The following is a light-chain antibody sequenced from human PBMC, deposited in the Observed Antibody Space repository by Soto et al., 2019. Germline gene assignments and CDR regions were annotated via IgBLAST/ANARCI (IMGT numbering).Light chain of an antibody. CDR3: SSYTSSSTPYV. J-gene: IGLJ1*01. CDR2: DVS. Sequence: QSALTQPASVSGSPGQSITISCTGTSSDVGTYNYVSWYQQHPGKAPKLMIYDVSDRPSGVSDRFSGSKSGNTASLTISGLPTEDEADYYCSSYTSSSTPYVFGTGTKLTVL. CDR1: SSDVGTYNY. V-gene: IGLV2-14*01.